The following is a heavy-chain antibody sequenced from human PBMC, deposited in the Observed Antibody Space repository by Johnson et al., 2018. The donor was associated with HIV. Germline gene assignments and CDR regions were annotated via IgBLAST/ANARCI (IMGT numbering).Heavy chain of an antibody. V-gene: IGHV3-30*04. CDR3: ARGFSKDDAFDI. CDR1: GFTFSSYA. J-gene: IGHJ3*02. Sequence: VQLVESGGGVVQPGRSLRLSCAASGFTFSSYAMHWVRQAPGKGLEWVAVISYDGSNKYYADSVKGRFTISRDNSKNTLYLQMNSLRAEDTALYYCARGFSKDDAFDIWGQGTMVTVSS. CDR2: ISYDGSNK.